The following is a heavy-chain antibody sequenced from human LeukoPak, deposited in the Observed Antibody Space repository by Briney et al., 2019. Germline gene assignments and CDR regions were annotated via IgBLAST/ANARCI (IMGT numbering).Heavy chain of an antibody. D-gene: IGHD2-2*01. CDR2: INTNTGNP. J-gene: IGHJ6*02. Sequence: GASVKVSCKASGGTFSSYAISWVRQAPGQGLEWMGWINTNTGNPTYAQGFTGRFVFSLDTSVSTAYLQICSLKAEDTAVYYCARGAIVVVPAAMGPYYYYGMDVWGQGTTVTVSS. V-gene: IGHV7-4-1*01. CDR1: GGTFSSYA. CDR3: ARGAIVVVPAAMGPYYYYGMDV.